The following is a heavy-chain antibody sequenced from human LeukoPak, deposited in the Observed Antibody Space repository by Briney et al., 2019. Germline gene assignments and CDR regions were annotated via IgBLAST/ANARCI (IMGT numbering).Heavy chain of an antibody. D-gene: IGHD3-22*01. J-gene: IGHJ3*02. V-gene: IGHV3-48*01. CDR2: ISSSSRTI. Sequence: PGGSLRLSCAASGYTFSSYNMNWVRQAPGKGPEWISYISSSSRTIYYADSVKGRFTISRDNSKNTLYLQMNSLRAEDTAVYYCAKDASSGADAFDIWGQGTMVTVSS. CDR3: AKDASSGADAFDI. CDR1: GYTFSSYN.